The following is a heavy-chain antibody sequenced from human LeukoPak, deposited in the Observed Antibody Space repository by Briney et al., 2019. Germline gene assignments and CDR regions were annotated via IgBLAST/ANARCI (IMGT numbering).Heavy chain of an antibody. J-gene: IGHJ4*02. Sequence: PSETLSLNCAVYGGSFSGYYWSWIRQPPGKGLEWIGEINHSGSTNYNPSLKSRVTISVDTSKNQFSLKLSSVTAADTAVYYCARRYYYFDYWGQGTLVTVSS. CDR3: ARRYYYFDY. D-gene: IGHD1-1*01. CDR1: GGSFSGYY. V-gene: IGHV4-34*01. CDR2: INHSGST.